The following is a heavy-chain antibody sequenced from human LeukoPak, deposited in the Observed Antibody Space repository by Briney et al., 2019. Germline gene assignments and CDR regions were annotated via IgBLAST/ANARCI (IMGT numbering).Heavy chain of an antibody. V-gene: IGHV3-23*01. D-gene: IGHD2-15*01. CDR2: ISGSGGST. J-gene: IGHJ4*02. CDR1: GFTFSSYA. Sequence: GGSLRLSYAASGFTFSSYAMSWVRQAPGKGLEWVSAISGSGGSTYYAGSVKGRFTISRDNSKNTLYLQMNSLRAEDTAVYYCAGSYYLLRFDYWGQGTLVTVSS. CDR3: AGSYYLLRFDY.